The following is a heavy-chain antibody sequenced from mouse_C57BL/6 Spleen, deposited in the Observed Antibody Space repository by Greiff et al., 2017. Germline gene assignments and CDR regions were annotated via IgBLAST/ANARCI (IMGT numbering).Heavy chain of an antibody. Sequence: QVQLQQPGAELVKPGASVKLSCKASGYTFTSYWMHWVKQRPGRGLEWIGRIDPNSGGTKYNEKFKSKATLTVDEPSSTAYMQLSSLTSEDSAVYYCARSITTVVATNFDYWGQGTTLTVSS. CDR1: GYTFTSYW. CDR3: ARSITTVVATNFDY. V-gene: IGHV1-72*01. CDR2: IDPNSGGT. D-gene: IGHD1-1*01. J-gene: IGHJ2*01.